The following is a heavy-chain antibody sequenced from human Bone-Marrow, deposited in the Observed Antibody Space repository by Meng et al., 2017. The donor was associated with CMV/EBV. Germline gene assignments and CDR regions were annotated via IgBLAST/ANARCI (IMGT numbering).Heavy chain of an antibody. CDR1: GFTFSTYG. J-gene: IGHJ6*02. CDR3: AKRVYSKSVRHAFGMDV. CDR2: IRNDGRKK. Sequence: GESLKICCAASGFTFSTYGMHGVRQAPGKGLEWVAFIRNDGRKKYYGDSVRGRSTISRDNSKNTFYLQMHSLRADDADMYSCAKRVYSKSVRHAFGMDVWGQGTSVTVSS. D-gene: IGHD4-11*01. V-gene: IGHV3-30*02.